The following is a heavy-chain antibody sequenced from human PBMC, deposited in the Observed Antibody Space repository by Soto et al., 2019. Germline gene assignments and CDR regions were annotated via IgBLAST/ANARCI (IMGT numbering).Heavy chain of an antibody. CDR3: ARGIQDYYDMRGRFDP. CDR1: GGSISSGGYY. J-gene: IGHJ5*02. D-gene: IGHD3-22*01. Sequence: SETLSLTCTVSGGSISSGGYYWSWIRQHPGKGLEWIGYIYYSGSTYYNPSLKSRVTISVDTSKNQFSLKLSSVTAADTAVYYCARGIQDYYDMRGRFDPWGQGTLVTVSS. V-gene: IGHV4-31*03. CDR2: IYYSGST.